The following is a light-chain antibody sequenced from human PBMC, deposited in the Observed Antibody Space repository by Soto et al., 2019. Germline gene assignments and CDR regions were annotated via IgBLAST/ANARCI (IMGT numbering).Light chain of an antibody. CDR3: SSYTSSSTLVV. CDR1: SSDVGGYNY. Sequence: QSALTQPASVYGSPGQSITISCTGTSSDVGGYNYVSWYQQHPGKAPKHMIYDVSNRPSGVSNRFSGSKSGNTASLTISGLQAEDEADYYCSSYTSSSTLVVFGGGTKLTVL. J-gene: IGLJ2*01. V-gene: IGLV2-14*01. CDR2: DVS.